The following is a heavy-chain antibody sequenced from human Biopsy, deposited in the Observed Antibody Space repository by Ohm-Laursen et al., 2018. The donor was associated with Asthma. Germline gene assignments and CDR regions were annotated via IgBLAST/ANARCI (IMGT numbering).Heavy chain of an antibody. CDR1: GYIFTSYW. J-gene: IGHJ4*02. V-gene: IGHV5-51*01. CDR3: ARLAYGSGSFFDF. D-gene: IGHD3-10*01. CDR2: IFPGDSDT. Sequence: ESLRISCKASGYIFTSYWIGWVRQLPGKGLEWMGIIFPGDSDTIYSPSFRGQVTISADKSISTAYLQWSSLNASDTAIYYWARLAYGSGSFFDFWGQGTLVTVAS.